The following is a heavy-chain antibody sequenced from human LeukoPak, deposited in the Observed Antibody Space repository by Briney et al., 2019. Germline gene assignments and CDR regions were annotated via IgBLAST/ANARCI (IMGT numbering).Heavy chain of an antibody. Sequence: ASVKVSCKASGGTFSSYAISWVRQAPGQGLEWMGGIIPIFGTANYAQKFQGRVTITADESTSTAYMELSSLRSEDTAVYYCARADYGDYLPFDYWGQGTLVTVSS. CDR1: GGTFSSYA. D-gene: IGHD4-17*01. CDR3: ARADYGDYLPFDY. V-gene: IGHV1-69*13. J-gene: IGHJ4*02. CDR2: IIPIFGTA.